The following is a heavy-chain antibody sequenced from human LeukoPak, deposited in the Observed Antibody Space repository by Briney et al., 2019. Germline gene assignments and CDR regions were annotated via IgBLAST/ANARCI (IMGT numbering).Heavy chain of an antibody. V-gene: IGHV1-18*01. Sequence: VASVKVSCKASGYTFTTYNINWVRQAPGQGLEWMGWISGYNGNTNYAQKLQGRVTMTTDTSTSTAYMELGSLKSDDTAVYYCASLKNYYDSSGYLVTDAFDIWGQGTMVIVSS. D-gene: IGHD3-22*01. J-gene: IGHJ3*02. CDR1: GYTFTTYN. CDR2: ISGYNGNT. CDR3: ASLKNYYDSSGYLVTDAFDI.